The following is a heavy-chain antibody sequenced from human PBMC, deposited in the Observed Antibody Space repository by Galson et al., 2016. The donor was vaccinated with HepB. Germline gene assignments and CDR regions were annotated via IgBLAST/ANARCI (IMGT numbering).Heavy chain of an antibody. D-gene: IGHD2-15*01. CDR3: GRDQSYCSGGTCYSGGPVDY. Sequence: SLRLSCAASGFTFSNYAMTWVRQAPGKGLEWVSTINGGTRNTYYADSVKGRFTISRDNSKNTLYLQMNSLRAEDTAVYYCGRDQSYCSGGTCYSGGPVDYWGQGTLVTVSS. CDR2: INGGTRNT. CDR1: GFTFSNYA. J-gene: IGHJ4*02. V-gene: IGHV3-23*01.